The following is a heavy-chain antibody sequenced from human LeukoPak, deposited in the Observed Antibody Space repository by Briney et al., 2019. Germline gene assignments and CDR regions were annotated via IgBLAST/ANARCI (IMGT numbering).Heavy chain of an antibody. D-gene: IGHD5-12*01. CDR1: GFTFSSYA. J-gene: IGHJ4*02. Sequence: GGSLRLSCAASGFTFSSYAMSWVRQAPGKGLEWVSTISGSGGSTDYAESVKGRFTISRDNSKNTLYLQVNSLGAEDTAVYYCAKEYSGYDGVIDYWGQGTLVTVSS. CDR3: AKEYSGYDGVIDY. CDR2: ISGSGGST. V-gene: IGHV3-23*01.